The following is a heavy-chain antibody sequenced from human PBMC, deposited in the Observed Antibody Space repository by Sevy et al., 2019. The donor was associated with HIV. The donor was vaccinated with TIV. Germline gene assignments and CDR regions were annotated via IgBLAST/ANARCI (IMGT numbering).Heavy chain of an antibody. Sequence: ASVKVSCKTSGGTFTTYAISWVRQAPGQGLEWMGRIIPIFGTANYAQKFQGRVTITADESTSTVYMDLTSLRSEDTAVYYCARGGVVQLITMVRGADPDAFDIWGQGTMVTVSS. CDR3: ARGGVVQLITMVRGADPDAFDI. CDR2: IIPIFGTA. V-gene: IGHV1-69*13. D-gene: IGHD3-10*01. CDR1: GGTFTTYA. J-gene: IGHJ3*02.